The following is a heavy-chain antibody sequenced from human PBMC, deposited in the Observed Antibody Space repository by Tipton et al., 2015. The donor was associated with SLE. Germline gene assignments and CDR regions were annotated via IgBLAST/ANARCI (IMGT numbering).Heavy chain of an antibody. CDR2: INSDGSST. Sequence: GSLRLSCAASGFTFSSYWMHWVRQAPAKGLVWVSRINSDGSSTNYADSVKGRFTISRDNAKNTLYLQMNSLRAEDTAVYYCARGGRNTGYCSGGSCFEGRYWGQGTLATVSS. CDR3: ARGGRNTGYCSGGSCFEGRY. CDR1: GFTFSSYW. V-gene: IGHV3-74*01. D-gene: IGHD2-15*01. J-gene: IGHJ4*02.